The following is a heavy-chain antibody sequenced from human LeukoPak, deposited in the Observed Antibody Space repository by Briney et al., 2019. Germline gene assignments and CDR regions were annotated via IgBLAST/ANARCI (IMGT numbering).Heavy chain of an antibody. D-gene: IGHD2-2*01. Sequence: GGSLRLSCAASGFTFSTYYMSWVRQAPGKGLEWVSYISSSSSTIYYVDSVKGRFTISRDNAKNSLYLQMNSLRAEDTAVYYCASLEIALDCSNTSCYFWGQGTLVTVSS. CDR2: ISSSSSTI. CDR1: GFTFSTYY. V-gene: IGHV3-48*01. J-gene: IGHJ4*02. CDR3: ASLEIALDCSNTSCYF.